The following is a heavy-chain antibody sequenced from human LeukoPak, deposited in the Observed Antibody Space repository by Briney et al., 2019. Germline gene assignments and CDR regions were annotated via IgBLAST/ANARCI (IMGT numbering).Heavy chain of an antibody. V-gene: IGHV4-59*01. CDR2: IYYSGST. J-gene: IGHJ4*02. Sequence: SETLSLTCTVSGGSMSNNYWSWIRQPPGKGPEWIRYIYYSGSTNYNPSLRSRLTISVDTSKNQFSLKLTSVTAADTAVYYCARRTTTFFDYWGQGTLVTVSS. CDR1: GGSMSNNY. CDR3: ARRTTTFFDY. D-gene: IGHD4-17*01.